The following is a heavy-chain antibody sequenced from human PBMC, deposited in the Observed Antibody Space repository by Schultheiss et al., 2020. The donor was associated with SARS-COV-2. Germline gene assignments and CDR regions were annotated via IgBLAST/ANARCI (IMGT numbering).Heavy chain of an antibody. V-gene: IGHV3-64*01. CDR2: ISSNGGST. D-gene: IGHD3-10*01. CDR1: GFSFSNYA. CDR3: AKNSNSGIFDY. J-gene: IGHJ4*02. Sequence: GGSLRLSCAASGFSFSNYAMSWVRQAPGKGLEYVSAISSNGGSTYYANSVKGRFTISRDNSKNTLYLQMNSLRAEDTAVYYCAKNSNSGIFDYWGQGTLVTVSS.